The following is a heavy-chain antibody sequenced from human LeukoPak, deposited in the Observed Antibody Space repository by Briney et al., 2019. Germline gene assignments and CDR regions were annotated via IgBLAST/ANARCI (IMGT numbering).Heavy chain of an antibody. V-gene: IGHV3-30*02. CDR1: GFTFSSYG. Sequence: GGSLRLSCAASGFTFSSYGMHWVRQAPGKGLEWVAFIRYDGSNKYYADSVKGRFTISRDNSKNTLYLQMNSLRAEDTAVYYCARVIGYCSSTSCYVGYYYYYMDVWGKGTTVTASS. CDR3: ARVIGYCSSTSCYVGYYYYYMDV. J-gene: IGHJ6*03. CDR2: IRYDGSNK. D-gene: IGHD2-2*01.